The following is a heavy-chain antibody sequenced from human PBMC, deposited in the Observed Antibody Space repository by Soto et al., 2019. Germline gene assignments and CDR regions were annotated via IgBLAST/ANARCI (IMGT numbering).Heavy chain of an antibody. Sequence: EVQLVESGGGLVQPGGSLRLSCAASGFSFSTYEMNWVRQAPGKGLEWVAYISSGSDTIHYADSVRGRFTVSRYNAKNSLYLQMNSLRVEDTALYYCARDRAAGGYWGQGTLVTVSS. CDR1: GFSFSTYE. CDR2: ISSGSDTI. D-gene: IGHD6-13*01. CDR3: ARDRAAGGY. J-gene: IGHJ4*02. V-gene: IGHV3-48*03.